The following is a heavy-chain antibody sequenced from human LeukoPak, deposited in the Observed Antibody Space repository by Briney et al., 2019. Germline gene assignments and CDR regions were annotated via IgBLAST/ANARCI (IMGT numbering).Heavy chain of an antibody. CDR2: IYHSGST. CDR3: AREKIGTGTVLGKDYYYMDV. Sequence: PSETLSLTCTVSGYSISSGYYWGWIRQPPGKGLEWIGNIYHSGSTYSNPSLKSRVTISVDTSKNQFSLKLSSVTAADTAMYYCAREKIGTGTVLGKDYYYMDVWGKGTTVTVSS. CDR1: GYSISSGYY. D-gene: IGHD3-16*01. V-gene: IGHV4-38-2*02. J-gene: IGHJ6*03.